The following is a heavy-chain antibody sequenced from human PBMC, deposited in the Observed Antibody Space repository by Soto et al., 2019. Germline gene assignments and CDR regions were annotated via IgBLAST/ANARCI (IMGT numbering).Heavy chain of an antibody. CDR2: IYYSGST. D-gene: IGHD4-17*01. Sequence: SETLSLTCTVSGGSISSYYWSWIRQPPGKGLEWIGYIYYSGSTIYNPSLKSRVTISVDTSKNQFSLKLSSVTAADTAVYYCARGPRGDRNWFDPWGRGSLVTVSA. CDR3: ARGPRGDRNWFDP. J-gene: IGHJ5*02. CDR1: GGSISSYY. V-gene: IGHV4-59*01.